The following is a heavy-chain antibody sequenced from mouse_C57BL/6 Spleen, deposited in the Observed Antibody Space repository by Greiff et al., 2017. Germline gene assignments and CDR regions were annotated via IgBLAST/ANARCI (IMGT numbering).Heavy chain of an antibody. CDR1: GFTFSDYG. CDR3: ARQGTGRGYWYFDV. V-gene: IGHV5-17*01. Sequence: VKVVESGGGLVKPGGSLKLSCAASGFTFSDYGMHWVRQAPEKGLEWVAYISSGSSTIYYADTVKGRFTISRDNAKNTLFLQMTSLRSEDTAMYYCARQGTGRGYWYFDVWGTGTTVTVSS. CDR2: ISSGSSTI. J-gene: IGHJ1*03. D-gene: IGHD2-14*01.